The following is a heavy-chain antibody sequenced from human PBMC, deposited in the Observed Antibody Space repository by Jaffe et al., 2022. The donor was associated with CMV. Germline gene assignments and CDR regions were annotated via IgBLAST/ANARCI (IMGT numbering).Heavy chain of an antibody. CDR2: IWYDGSNK. Sequence: QVQLVESGGGVVQPGRSLRLSCAASGFTFSSYGMHWVRQAPGKGLEWVAVIWYDGSNKYYADSVKGRFTISRDNSKNTLYLQMNSLRAEDTAVYYCARAPPDRRYHDWTFDYWGQGTLVTVSS. D-gene: IGHD2-2*01. CDR3: ARAPPDRRYHDWTFDY. CDR1: GFTFSSYG. V-gene: IGHV3-33*08. J-gene: IGHJ4*02.